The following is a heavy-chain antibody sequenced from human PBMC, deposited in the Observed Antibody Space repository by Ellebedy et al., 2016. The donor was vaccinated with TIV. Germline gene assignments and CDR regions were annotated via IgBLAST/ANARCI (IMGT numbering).Heavy chain of an antibody. CDR3: VKAWGD. CDR1: GFTFSSSA. V-gene: IGHV3-64D*06. Sequence: PGESLKISCSAPGFTFSSSAMHWVRQAPGKGLEYISAIVSNGDSTYYANSVKGRFTISRDNSKNTLYLQMSSLRPEDTAVYYCVKAWGDWGQGTLVTVSS. J-gene: IGHJ4*02. D-gene: IGHD3-16*01. CDR2: IVSNGDST.